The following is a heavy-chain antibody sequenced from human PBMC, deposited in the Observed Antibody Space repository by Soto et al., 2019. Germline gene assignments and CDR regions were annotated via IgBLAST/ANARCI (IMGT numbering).Heavy chain of an antibody. J-gene: IGHJ4*02. CDR3: ASLYSTPHFDY. CDR1: GFTFSSYA. D-gene: IGHD2-21*01. V-gene: IGHV3-30-3*01. Sequence: QVQLVESGGGVVQPGRSLRLSCAASGFTFSSYAMHWVRQAPGKGLEWVAVISYDGSNKYYADSVKGRFTISRDNSKNTLYLQMNSLRAEDTAVYYCASLYSTPHFDYWGQGTLVTVSS. CDR2: ISYDGSNK.